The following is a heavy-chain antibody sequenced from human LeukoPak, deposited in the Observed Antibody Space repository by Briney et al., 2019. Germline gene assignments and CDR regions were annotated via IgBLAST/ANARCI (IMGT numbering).Heavy chain of an antibody. CDR1: GFTFSSYS. Sequence: GGSLRLSCAASGFTFSSYSMNWVRQAPGKGLEWVSYISSSSSTIYYADSVKGRFTISRDNAKNSLYLQMNSLRAEDTAVYYCARVHGPTTVTAFDIWGQGTMVTVSS. CDR2: ISSSSSTI. V-gene: IGHV3-48*01. D-gene: IGHD4-11*01. J-gene: IGHJ3*02. CDR3: ARVHGPTTVTAFDI.